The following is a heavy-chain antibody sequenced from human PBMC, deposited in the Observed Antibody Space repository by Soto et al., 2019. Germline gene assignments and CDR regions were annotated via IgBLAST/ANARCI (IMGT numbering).Heavy chain of an antibody. Sequence: QVQLVQSGAEVKKPGASVKVSCKASGYTFTGYYMHWVRQAPGQGLEWMGWINPNSGGTNYAQKFQGWVTMTRDTSISTAYMELSRLRSDDTAVYYCARGRFDDFWSGGWFDPWGQGTLVTVSS. CDR1: GYTFTGYY. CDR3: ARGRFDDFWSGGWFDP. J-gene: IGHJ5*02. V-gene: IGHV1-2*04. CDR2: INPNSGGT. D-gene: IGHD3-3*01.